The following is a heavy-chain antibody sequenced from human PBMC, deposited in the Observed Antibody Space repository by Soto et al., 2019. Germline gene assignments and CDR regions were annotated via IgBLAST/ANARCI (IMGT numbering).Heavy chain of an antibody. V-gene: IGHV4-59*08. Sequence: SETLSLTCTVSGGSISSYYWSWIRQPPGKGLEWIGYIYYSGSTNYNPSLKSRITISVDTSKNQFSLKLSSVTAADTAVYYCARRWGTTFDYRGQGTLVTVSS. CDR1: GGSISSYY. D-gene: IGHD3-16*01. CDR3: ARRWGTTFDY. J-gene: IGHJ4*02. CDR2: IYYSGST.